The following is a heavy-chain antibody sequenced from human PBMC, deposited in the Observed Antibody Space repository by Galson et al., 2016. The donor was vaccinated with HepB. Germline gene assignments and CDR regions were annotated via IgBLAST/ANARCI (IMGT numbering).Heavy chain of an antibody. CDR2: INWNGAGI. CDR1: GFRFDDYT. Sequence: SLRLSCAASGFRFDDYTMHWVRQAPGKGLEWVSGINWNGAGIGYADSVKGRFTISRDNAKSSLLLQMNSLRAEDAALYYCAKVRNYGDSSYGMDVWGQGTTVTVSS. J-gene: IGHJ6*02. V-gene: IGHV3-9*01. CDR3: AKVRNYGDSSYGMDV. D-gene: IGHD4-17*01.